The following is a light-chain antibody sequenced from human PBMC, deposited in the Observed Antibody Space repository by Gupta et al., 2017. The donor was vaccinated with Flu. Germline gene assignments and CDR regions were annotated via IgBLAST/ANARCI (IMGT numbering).Light chain of an antibody. CDR1: RSVSSNY. Sequence: EIVLTQSPGTLSLSPGERATLSCRASRSVSSNYLAWYQHKPGQAPRLLIYLASSRATGIPDRFSGSGSGKDFTLTSSRLETEDFAVYYWQQDGSSRTFGQGTKVEIK. CDR3: QQDGSSRT. J-gene: IGKJ1*01. CDR2: LAS. V-gene: IGKV3-20*01.